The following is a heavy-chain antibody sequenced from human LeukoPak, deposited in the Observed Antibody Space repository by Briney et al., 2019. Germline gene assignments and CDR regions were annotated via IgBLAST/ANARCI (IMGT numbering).Heavy chain of an antibody. V-gene: IGHV3-23*01. J-gene: IGHJ4*02. CDR2: ISGDGIYT. Sequence: GGSLRLSCAASGFTFSSYAMTWVRQAPGEGLEWLSAISGDGIYTYYSDSVKGRFTSSRDNSKSTLYLQMSNLRAEDTAVYYCAKNRATGMAFYDYWGQGIQVTVSS. CDR1: GFTFSSYA. CDR3: AKNRATGMAFYDY. D-gene: IGHD5-18*01.